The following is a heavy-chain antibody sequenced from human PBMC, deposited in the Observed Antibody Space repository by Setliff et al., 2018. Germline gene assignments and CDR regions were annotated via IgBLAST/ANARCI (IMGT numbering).Heavy chain of an antibody. V-gene: IGHV4-39*07. J-gene: IGHJ4*02. D-gene: IGHD5-18*01. CDR2: IYYSGST. Sequence: SETLSLTCTVSGGSISSSSYYWGWIRQPPGKGLEWIGSIYYSGSTYYNPSLKSRVTISVDTSKNQFSRKLSSVTAADTAVYYCARETTAWGYVDTAMVTFIDQWGQGTLVTVSS. CDR3: ARETTAWGYVDTAMVTFIDQ. CDR1: GGSISSSSYY.